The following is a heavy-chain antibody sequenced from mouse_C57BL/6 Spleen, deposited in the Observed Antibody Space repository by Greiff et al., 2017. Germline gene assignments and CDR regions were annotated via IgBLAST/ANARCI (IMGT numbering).Heavy chain of an antibody. D-gene: IGHD3-1*01. J-gene: IGHJ3*01. Sequence: QVQLKQSGAELVRPGASVTLSCKASGYTFTDYEMHWVKQTPVHGLEWIGAIDPETGGTAYNQKFKGKAILTADKSSSTAYMELRSLTSEDSAVYYCTQVPNGPWFAYWGQGALVTVSA. CDR3: TQVPNGPWFAY. CDR1: GYTFTDYE. V-gene: IGHV1-15*01. CDR2: IDPETGGT.